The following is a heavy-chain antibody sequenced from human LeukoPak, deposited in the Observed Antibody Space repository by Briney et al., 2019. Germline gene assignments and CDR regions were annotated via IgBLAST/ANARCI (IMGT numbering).Heavy chain of an antibody. CDR1: GFTVSSNY. CDR2: IYSGGST. D-gene: IGHD1-26*01. J-gene: IGHJ4*02. Sequence: GGSLRLSCAASGFTVSSNYMSWVRQAPGKGLEWVSVIYSGGSTYYADSVKGRSTISRDNSKNTLYLQMNSLRAEDTAVYYCATSGSYYGFDYWGQGTLVTVSS. CDR3: ATSGSYYGFDY. V-gene: IGHV3-53*01.